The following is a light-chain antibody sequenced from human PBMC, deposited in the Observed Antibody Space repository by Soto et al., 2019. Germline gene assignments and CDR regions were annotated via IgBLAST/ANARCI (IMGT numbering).Light chain of an antibody. Sequence: DIHMTQARSTLSASVGDRVTITCRASQSISSWLAWYQQKPGKAPKLLIYKTSSLETGVPSRFSGSGSGTEFTLTISSLQPDDFATYYCQHYKDYSWTFGQGTKGEVK. J-gene: IGKJ1*01. CDR3: QHYKDYSWT. CDR1: QSISSW. V-gene: IGKV1-5*03. CDR2: KTS.